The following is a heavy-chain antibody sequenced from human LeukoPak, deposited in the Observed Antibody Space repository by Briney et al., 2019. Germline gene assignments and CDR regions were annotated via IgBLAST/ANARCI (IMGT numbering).Heavy chain of an antibody. CDR3: ARDFGGYYYSWYFDL. CDR1: GFTFSSYA. V-gene: IGHV3-30-3*01. D-gene: IGHD3-22*01. CDR2: ISYDRSNK. J-gene: IGHJ2*01. Sequence: GRSLRLSCAASGFTFSSYAMHWVRQAPGKGLEWVAVISYDRSNKYYADSVKGRFTISRDNSKNTLYLQMNSLRAEDTAVYYCARDFGGYYYSWYFDLWGRGTLVTVSS.